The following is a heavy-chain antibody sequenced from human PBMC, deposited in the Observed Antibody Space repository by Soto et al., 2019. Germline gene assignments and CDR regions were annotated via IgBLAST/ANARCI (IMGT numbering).Heavy chain of an antibody. CDR2: ISSSGGST. D-gene: IGHD6-13*01. J-gene: IGHJ4*02. CDR1: GFTFSTYG. CDR3: ARTQQLAGSRNFDY. Sequence: GGSLRLSCAASGFTFSTYGMSWVRQAPGKGLEWVSGISSSGGSTYYADSVKGRFTISRDNSKNTLCLQMNSLRVEDTAVYYCARTQQLAGSRNFDYWGQGTLVTVSS. V-gene: IGHV3-23*01.